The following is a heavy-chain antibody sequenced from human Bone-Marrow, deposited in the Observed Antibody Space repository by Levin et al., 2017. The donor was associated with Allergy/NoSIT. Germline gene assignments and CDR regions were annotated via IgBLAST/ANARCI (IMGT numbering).Heavy chain of an antibody. V-gene: IGHV4-39*01. CDR1: GGSISSSSYY. J-gene: IGHJ5*02. Sequence: SETLSLTCTVSGGSISSSSYYWGWIRQPPGKGLEWIGSIYYSGSTYYNPSLKSRVTISVDTSKNQFSLKLSSVTAADTAVYYCARHPGWRYVDWLNWFDPWGQGTLVTVSS. D-gene: IGHD3-9*01. CDR3: ARHPGWRYVDWLNWFDP. CDR2: IYYSGST.